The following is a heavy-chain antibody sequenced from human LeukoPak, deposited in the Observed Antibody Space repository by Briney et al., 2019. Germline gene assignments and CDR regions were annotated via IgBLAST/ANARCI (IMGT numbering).Heavy chain of an antibody. CDR1: GFTFSSYS. Sequence: GGSLRLSCAASGFTFSSYSMNWVRQAPGKGLEWVPSISSSSSYIYYADSVKGRFTISRDNAKNSLYLQMNSLRAEDTAVYYCARDIWFGIDAFDIWGQGTMVTVSS. V-gene: IGHV3-21*01. CDR3: ARDIWFGIDAFDI. CDR2: ISSSSSYI. D-gene: IGHD3-10*01. J-gene: IGHJ3*02.